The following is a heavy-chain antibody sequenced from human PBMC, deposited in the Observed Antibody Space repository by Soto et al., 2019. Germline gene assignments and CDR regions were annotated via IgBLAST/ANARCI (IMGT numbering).Heavy chain of an antibody. Sequence: PSETLSLTCTVSGGSISSGGYYWSWIRQHPGKGLEWIGYIYYSGSTYYNPSLKSRVTISVDTSKNQFSLKLSSVTAADTAVYYCARLAYCGGDCYPGWFDPWGQGXLVTVSS. D-gene: IGHD2-21*02. CDR2: IYYSGST. CDR1: GGSISSGGYY. V-gene: IGHV4-31*03. CDR3: ARLAYCGGDCYPGWFDP. J-gene: IGHJ5*02.